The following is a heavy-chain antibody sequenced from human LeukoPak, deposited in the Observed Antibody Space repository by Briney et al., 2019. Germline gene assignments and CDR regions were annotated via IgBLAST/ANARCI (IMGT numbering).Heavy chain of an antibody. Sequence: GGSLRLSCAVSGFTVSTNYMSWVRQAPGKGLEWVSVIYSGGDTHYADSVKGRFTFSRDNSKNTLYLQMNSLRAEDTAVYYCARHDSGYGPFDYWGQGTLVTVSS. D-gene: IGHD3-22*01. J-gene: IGHJ4*02. V-gene: IGHV3-53*01. CDR1: GFTVSTNY. CDR2: IYSGGDT. CDR3: ARHDSGYGPFDY.